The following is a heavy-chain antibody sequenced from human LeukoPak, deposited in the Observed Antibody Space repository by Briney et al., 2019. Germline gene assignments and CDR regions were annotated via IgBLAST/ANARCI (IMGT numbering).Heavy chain of an antibody. D-gene: IGHD3-3*01. V-gene: IGHV4-39*01. CDR2: IYYSGST. Sequence: SDTLSLTCTVSGGSISSSSYYGGWIRQPPGKGLEWIGSIYYSGSTYYNPSLKSRVTISVDTSKNQFSVKLTSVTAAHTAVYYCAGGIYDFWSGYYKGHWFDPWGQGTLVTVSS. J-gene: IGHJ5*02. CDR3: AGGIYDFWSGYYKGHWFDP. CDR1: GGSISSSSYY.